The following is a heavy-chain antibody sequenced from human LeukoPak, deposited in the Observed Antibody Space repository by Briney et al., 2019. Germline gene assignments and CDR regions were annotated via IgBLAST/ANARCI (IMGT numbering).Heavy chain of an antibody. CDR2: IGGSGGST. V-gene: IGHV3-23*01. J-gene: IGHJ4*02. CDR3: AKLVAGTTGFDY. Sequence: GGSLRLSCAASGFTFSSYAMSWVRQAPGKGLEWVSAIGGSGGSTYYADSVKGRFTISRDNSKNTLYLQMNSLRAEDTAVYYCAKLVAGTTGFDYWGQGTLVTVSS. D-gene: IGHD1-7*01. CDR1: GFTFSSYA.